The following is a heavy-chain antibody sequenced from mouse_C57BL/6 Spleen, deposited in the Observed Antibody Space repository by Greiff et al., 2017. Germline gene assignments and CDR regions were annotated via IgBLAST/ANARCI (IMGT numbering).Heavy chain of an antibody. Sequence: EVQGVESGGGLVKPGGSLKLSCAASGFTFSDYGMHWVRQAPEKGLEWVAYISSGSSTIYYADTVKGRFTISRDNAKNTLFLQMTSLKSEDTAMYYCASRVYSCAMDYWGQGTSVTVSS. D-gene: IGHD1-1*01. CDR2: ISSGSSTI. J-gene: IGHJ4*01. CDR3: ASRVYSCAMDY. V-gene: IGHV5-17*01. CDR1: GFTFSDYG.